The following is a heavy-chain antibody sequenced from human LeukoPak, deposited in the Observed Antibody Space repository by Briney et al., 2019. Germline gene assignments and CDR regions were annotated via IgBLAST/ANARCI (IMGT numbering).Heavy chain of an antibody. CDR2: IYHSGST. CDR1: GYSISGGYY. CDR3: ARHATYYYDSSRYFDY. Sequence: PSETLSLTCAVSGYSISGGYYWGWIRQPPGEGLEWIGSIYHSGSTYYNPSLKSRVTISVDTSKNQFSLKLSSVTAADTAVYYCARHATYYYDSSRYFDYWGQGTLVTVSS. J-gene: IGHJ4*02. D-gene: IGHD3-22*01. V-gene: IGHV4-38-2*01.